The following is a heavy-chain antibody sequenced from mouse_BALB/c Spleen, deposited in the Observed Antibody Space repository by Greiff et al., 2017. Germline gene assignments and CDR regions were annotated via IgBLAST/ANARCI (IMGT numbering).Heavy chain of an antibody. J-gene: IGHJ4*01. D-gene: IGHD1-1*01. CDR2: INPSNGRT. CDR3: AYYYSSSYDYAMDY. CDR1: GYTFTSYW. V-gene: IGHV1S81*02. Sequence: QVQLQQPGAELVKPGASVKLSCKASGYTFTSYWMHWVKQRPGQGLEWIGEINPSNGRTNYNEKFKSKATLTVDKSSSTAYMQLSSLTSEDSAVYYCAYYYSSSYDYAMDYWGQGTSVTVSS.